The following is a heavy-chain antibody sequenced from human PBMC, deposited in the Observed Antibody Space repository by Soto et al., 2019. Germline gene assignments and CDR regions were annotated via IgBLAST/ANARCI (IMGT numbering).Heavy chain of an antibody. CDR1: GYTFTSYG. CDR3: ARGDYYDSSGLPVYYFDY. V-gene: IGHV1-18*01. Sequence: ASVKVSCKASGYTFTSYGISWVRQAPGQGLEWMGWISAYNGNTNYAQKLQGRVTMTTDTSTSTAYMELRSLRSDDTAVYYCARGDYYDSSGLPVYYFDYWGQGTLVTVSS. J-gene: IGHJ4*02. CDR2: ISAYNGNT. D-gene: IGHD3-22*01.